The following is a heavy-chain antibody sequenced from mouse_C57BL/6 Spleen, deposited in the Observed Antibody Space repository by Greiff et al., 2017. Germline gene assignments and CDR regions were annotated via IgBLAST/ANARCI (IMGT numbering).Heavy chain of an antibody. CDR2: IDPSDSYT. CDR3: ARNYGSSLGFAD. D-gene: IGHD1-1*01. CDR1: GYTFTSYW. Sequence: QVQLQQPGAELVKPGASVKLSCKASGYTFTSYWMQWVKQRPGQGLEWIGEIDPSDSYTNYNQKFKGKATLTVDTSSSTAYMQLSSLTSEDSAVYYCARNYGSSLGFADWGQGTLVTVSA. V-gene: IGHV1-50*01. J-gene: IGHJ3*01.